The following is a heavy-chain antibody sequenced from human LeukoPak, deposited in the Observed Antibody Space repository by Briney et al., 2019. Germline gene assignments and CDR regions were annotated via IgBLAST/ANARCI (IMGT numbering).Heavy chain of an antibody. CDR3: ARGNLLRYFDWFYYYYYMDV. Sequence: ASVKVSCKASGYNFNSYGISWVRQATGQGLEWMGWMNPNSGNTGYAQKFQGRVTMTRNTSISTAYMELSSLRSEDTAVYYCARGNLLRYFDWFYYYYYMDVWGKGTTVTISS. CDR2: MNPNSGNT. V-gene: IGHV1-8*02. J-gene: IGHJ6*03. D-gene: IGHD3-9*01. CDR1: GYNFNSYG.